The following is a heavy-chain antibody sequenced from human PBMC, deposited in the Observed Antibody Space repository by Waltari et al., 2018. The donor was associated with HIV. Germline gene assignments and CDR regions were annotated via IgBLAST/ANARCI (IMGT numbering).Heavy chain of an antibody. CDR2: IYYRGGT. CDR3: ARHSMVVPFDY. J-gene: IGHJ4*02. D-gene: IGHD2-15*01. V-gene: IGHV4-39*01. Sequence: QLQLQESGPGLVKPSETLSLTCTVSGGSISSSSYYWGWIRQPPGKGLEWIGSIYYRGGTYYNPSLKSRFTISVDTSKNQFSLKLSSVTAADTAVYYCARHSMVVPFDYWGQGTLVTVSS. CDR1: GGSISSSSYY.